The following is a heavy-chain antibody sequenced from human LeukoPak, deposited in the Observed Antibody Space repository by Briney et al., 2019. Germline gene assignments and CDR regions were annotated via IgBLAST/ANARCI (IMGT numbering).Heavy chain of an antibody. CDR1: GFTFSDYW. J-gene: IGHJ5*01. CDR3: ARGLQEIDS. CDR2: IEKGVSEK. Sequence: PGGALRLSCAASGFTFSDYWMGWVRQAPGKGLEWVANIEKGVSEKYYVESVKGRVIISRDNAKNSLYLHMSSLRVEDTAVYYCARGLQEIDSWGQGTLVTVSS. V-gene: IGHV3-7*01.